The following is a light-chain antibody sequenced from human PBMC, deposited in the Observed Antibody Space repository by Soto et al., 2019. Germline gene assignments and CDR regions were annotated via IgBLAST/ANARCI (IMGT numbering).Light chain of an antibody. J-gene: IGLJ1*01. CDR1: SSDIGAYDY. Sequence: QSVLTQPASLSGSPGQSITISCTGTSSDIGAYDYVSWFQQHPGKAPKLIIYEVTKRPSGVPDRFSGSKSGNTASLTVSGLQADDEADYYCNSYVGSNNYVFGTGTKVTVL. CDR2: EVT. CDR3: NSYVGSNNYV. V-gene: IGLV2-8*01.